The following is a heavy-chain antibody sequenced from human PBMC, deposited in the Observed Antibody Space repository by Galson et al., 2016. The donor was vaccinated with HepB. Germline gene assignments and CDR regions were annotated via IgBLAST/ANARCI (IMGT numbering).Heavy chain of an antibody. J-gene: IGHJ2*01. CDR3: ARSLGWYFDV. CDR2: ISGSGITI. V-gene: IGHV3-48*03. Sequence: SLRLSCAASGFTFSSYEMNWVRQAPGKGLEWVSYISGSGITIYYADSVKGRFTISRDNAKNSLYLQMNSLSIEDTAVFYCARSLGWYFDVWGRGTLVTVSS. CDR1: GFTFSSYE. D-gene: IGHD6-6*01.